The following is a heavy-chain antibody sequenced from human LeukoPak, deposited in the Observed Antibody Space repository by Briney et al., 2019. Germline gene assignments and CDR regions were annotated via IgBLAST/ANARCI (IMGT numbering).Heavy chain of an antibody. V-gene: IGHV3-21*01. CDR3: ARDGGIAVASSVYYYYGMDV. Sequence: GGSLRLSCAASGFTFSSYSMNWVRQAPGKGLEWVSSISSSSSYIYYADSVKGRFTISRDNAKNSLYLQMNSLRVEDTAVYLCARDGGIAVASSVYYYYGMDVWGQGTTVTVSS. CDR1: GFTFSSYS. CDR2: ISSSSSYI. D-gene: IGHD6-19*01. J-gene: IGHJ6*02.